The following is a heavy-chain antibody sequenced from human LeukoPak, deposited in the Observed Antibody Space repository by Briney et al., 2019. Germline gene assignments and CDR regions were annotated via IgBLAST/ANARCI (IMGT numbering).Heavy chain of an antibody. Sequence: SETLSLTCAVYGGSFSGYYWSWIRQPPGKGLEWIGEINHSGSTNYNPPLKSRVTISVDTSKNQFSLKLSSVTAADTAVYYCARRGRISHYCSSTSCRGAFDIWGQGTMVTVSS. CDR2: INHSGST. CDR1: GGSFSGYY. V-gene: IGHV4-34*01. D-gene: IGHD2-2*01. CDR3: ARRGRISHYCSSTSCRGAFDI. J-gene: IGHJ3*02.